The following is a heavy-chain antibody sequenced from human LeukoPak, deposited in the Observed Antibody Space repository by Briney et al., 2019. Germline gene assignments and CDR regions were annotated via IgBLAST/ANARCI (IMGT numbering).Heavy chain of an antibody. Sequence: PGGSLRLSCAASGFTFDDYAMHWVRQAPGKGLEWVSGISWNSGSIGYADSVKGRFTISRDNAKNSLYLQMNSLRAEDTALYYCAKDRSDYYDSSGSFGFAFDIWGQGTMVTVSS. J-gene: IGHJ3*02. CDR3: AKDRSDYYDSSGSFGFAFDI. CDR1: GFTFDDYA. D-gene: IGHD3-22*01. CDR2: ISWNSGSI. V-gene: IGHV3-9*01.